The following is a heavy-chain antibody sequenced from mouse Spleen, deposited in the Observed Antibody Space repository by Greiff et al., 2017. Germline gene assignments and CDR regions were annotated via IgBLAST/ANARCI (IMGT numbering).Heavy chain of an antibody. J-gene: IGHJ4*01. CDR1: GFPFSDYG. D-gene: IGHD1-1*01. CDR2: ISSGSSTI. V-gene: IGHV5-17*01. CDR3: ARGRRGYAMDY. Sequence: EVKLMESGGGLVKPGGSLKLSCAASGFPFSDYGMHWVRQAPEKGLEWVAYISSGSSTIYYADTVKGRFTISRDNAKNTLFLQMTSLRSEDTAMYYCARGRRGYAMDYWGQGTSVTVSS.